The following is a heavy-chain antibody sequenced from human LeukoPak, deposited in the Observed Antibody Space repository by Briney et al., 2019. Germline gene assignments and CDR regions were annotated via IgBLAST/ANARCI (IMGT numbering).Heavy chain of an antibody. CDR2: ISGSGGST. D-gene: IGHD2-21*02. V-gene: IGHV3-23*01. J-gene: IGHJ3*02. CDR1: GFTFSSYA. CDR3: AKDEAYCGGDCWNAAFDI. Sequence: QPGGSLRLSCAVSGFTFSSYAMSWVRQAPGKGMEWVSAISGSGGSTYYADSVKGRFTISRGNSKNTLYLQMNSLRAEDTAVYYCAKDEAYCGGDCWNAAFDIWGQGTMVTVSS.